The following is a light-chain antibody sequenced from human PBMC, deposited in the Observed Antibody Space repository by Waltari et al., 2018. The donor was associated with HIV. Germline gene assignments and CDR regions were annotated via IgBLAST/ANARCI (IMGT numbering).Light chain of an antibody. J-gene: IGLJ1*01. V-gene: IGLV2-14*01. CDR1: GSDIGGSDY. CDR3: SSYTGSSTYV. CDR2: EVT. Sequence: QSALTQPAPVSGSPRQSITHSCHGTGSDIGGSDYVSCYPQHPGKAPKLMIYEVTNRPSGVSNRFSGSKAGNTASLTISGLQAEDEADYYCSSYTGSSTYVFGTGTKVTVL.